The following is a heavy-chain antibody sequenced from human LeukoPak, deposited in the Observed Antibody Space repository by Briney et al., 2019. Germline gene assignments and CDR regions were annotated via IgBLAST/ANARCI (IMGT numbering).Heavy chain of an antibody. CDR3: ARRGGNSAYGLDV. Sequence: PSETLSPTCTAPGGSINSYYWSWIRQPPGKGLKWIVYIYDSGSTSYNPSLKSRVSISVDTSKNQFSLKLSSVTAADTAVYYCARRGGNSAYGLDVWGQGTTVTVSS. CDR2: IYDSGST. CDR1: GGSINSYY. D-gene: IGHD4-23*01. J-gene: IGHJ6*02. V-gene: IGHV4-59*08.